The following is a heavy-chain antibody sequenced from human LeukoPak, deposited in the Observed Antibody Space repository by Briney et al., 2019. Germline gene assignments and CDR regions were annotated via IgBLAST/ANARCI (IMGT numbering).Heavy chain of an antibody. D-gene: IGHD3-3*01. CDR2: IYPGDFDT. V-gene: IGHV5-51*01. CDR1: GYSFTRYW. J-gene: IGHJ4*02. CDR3: ARGRFWSGYEG. Sequence: GEPLKIPCKGSGYSFTRYWIGWVRQMPGKGLEWMGIIYPGDFDTRYSPSFQGQVTISADKSISTAYLQWSSLKASDTALIYCARGRFWSGYEGWGQGTLVTVSS.